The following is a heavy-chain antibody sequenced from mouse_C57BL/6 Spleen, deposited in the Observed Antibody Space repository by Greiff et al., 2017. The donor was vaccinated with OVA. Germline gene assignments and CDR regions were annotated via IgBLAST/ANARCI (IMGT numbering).Heavy chain of an antibody. J-gene: IGHJ3*01. D-gene: IGHD3-2*02. CDR3: ARGGSSGYVAWFAY. V-gene: IGHV1-9*01. CDR2: ILPGSGST. Sequence: VKLKQSGAELMKPGASVKLSCEATGYTFTGYWIEWVKQRPGHGLEWIGEILPGSGSTNYNEKFKGKVTFTADTSSNTAYLQLSSLTTEDSAIYYCARGGSSGYVAWFAYWGQGTLVTVSA. CDR1: GYTFTGYW.